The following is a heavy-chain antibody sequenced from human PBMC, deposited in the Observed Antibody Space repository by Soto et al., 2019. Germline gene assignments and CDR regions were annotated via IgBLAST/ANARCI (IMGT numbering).Heavy chain of an antibody. CDR1: GYTFTGYS. Sequence: GASVNLSCKASGYTFTGYSIHWVRQAPGQGLGWLGWITPASGGTTYAQKFQGWVTMTRDTSISTAYMELSRLTSDDTAVYYCARDFSPSGGIYRYSYYGTDVSGQAPSVTLSS. V-gene: IGHV1-2*04. CDR3: ARDFSPSGGIYRYSYYGTDV. J-gene: IGHJ6*02. CDR2: ITPASGGT. D-gene: IGHD3-16*02.